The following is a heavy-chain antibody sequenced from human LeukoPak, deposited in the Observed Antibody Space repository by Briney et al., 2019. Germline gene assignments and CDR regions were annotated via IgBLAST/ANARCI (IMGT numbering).Heavy chain of an antibody. J-gene: IGHJ3*02. CDR1: GFTFSTYA. CDR3: AARDYGGNPGI. Sequence: GRSLRLSCAASGFTFSTYAMHWVRQAPGKGLEWVAVISYGGSNKYYADSVKGRFTISRDNSKNTLYLRMNSLRAEDTAVYFCAARDYGGNPGIWGEGTMVTVSS. V-gene: IGHV3-30*03. CDR2: ISYGGSNK. D-gene: IGHD4-23*01.